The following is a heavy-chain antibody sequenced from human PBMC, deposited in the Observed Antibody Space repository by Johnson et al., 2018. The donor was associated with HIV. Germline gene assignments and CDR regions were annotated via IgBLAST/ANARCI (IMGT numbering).Heavy chain of an antibody. CDR1: GFTFDDYG. D-gene: IGHD3-22*01. J-gene: IGHJ3*02. V-gene: IGHV3-20*04. Sequence: VQLVESGGGVVRPGGSLRLSCAASGFTFDDYGMSWVRQAPGKGLEWVSGINWNGGSIGYGDSVTGRLTISRDNAKNSLYLQINSLRAEDTAVYYCARDRWATYYYDSSGHGGVFDIWGQGTVVTVSS. CDR3: ARDRWATYYYDSSGHGGVFDI. CDR2: INWNGGSI.